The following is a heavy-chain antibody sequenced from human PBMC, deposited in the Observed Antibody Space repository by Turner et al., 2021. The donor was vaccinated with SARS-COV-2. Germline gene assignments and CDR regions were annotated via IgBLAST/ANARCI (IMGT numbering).Heavy chain of an antibody. CDR3: ARIRAAPPDGLDP. CDR1: GYTFTHYW. CDR2: IYPGDANT. D-gene: IGHD6-13*01. J-gene: IGHJ5*02. Sequence: EVQLVQSGAEVKQPGESLKLSCTGSGYTFTHYWIAWVRQMPGTGLEGMGSIYPGDANTKYNPSFQGRGTISVDKSINVAFLQWSSVRASDTAMYYCARIRAAPPDGLDPWGQGTLVTVSS. V-gene: IGHV5-51*01.